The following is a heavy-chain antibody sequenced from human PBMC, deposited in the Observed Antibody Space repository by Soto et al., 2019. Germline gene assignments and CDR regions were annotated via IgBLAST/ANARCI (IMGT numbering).Heavy chain of an antibody. V-gene: IGHV1-18*01. J-gene: IGHJ4*02. CDR1: GYTFTGYG. CDR3: ARGRYGDY. CDR2: ISAHNGNT. Sequence: QVHLVQSGAEVKKPGASVKVSCKASGYTFTGYGITWVRQAPGQGLEWMGWISAHNGNTDYAQKLQGRAIGTRDTPPSTAYMELRCLRSDDTAVYYCARGRYGDYWGQGALVTVSS. D-gene: IGHD1-1*01.